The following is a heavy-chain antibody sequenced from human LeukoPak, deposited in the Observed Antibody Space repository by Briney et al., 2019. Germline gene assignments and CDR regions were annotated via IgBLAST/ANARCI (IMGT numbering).Heavy chain of an antibody. Sequence: PSETLSLTCTVSGYSISSGYYWGWIRQPPGKGLEWIGSGSTYYNPSLKSRVTISVDTSKNQFSLKLSSVTAADTAVYYCARRGITARLDYWGQGTLVTVSS. CDR2: SGST. CDR1: GYSISSGYY. J-gene: IGHJ4*02. CDR3: ARRGITARLDY. V-gene: IGHV4-38-2*02. D-gene: IGHD6-6*01.